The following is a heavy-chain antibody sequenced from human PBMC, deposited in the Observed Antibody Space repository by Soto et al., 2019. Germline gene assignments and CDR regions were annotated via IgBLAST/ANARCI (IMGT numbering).Heavy chain of an antibody. CDR1: GFTFSSYS. Sequence: GGSLRLSCAASGFTFSSYSMNWVRQAPGKGLEWVSYISSSSSTIYYADSVKGRFTISRDNAKNSLYLQMNSLRAEDKAVYYCARDKLYDYGDYEAFYWGQGTLVTVSS. V-gene: IGHV3-48*01. D-gene: IGHD4-17*01. CDR3: ARDKLYDYGDYEAFY. CDR2: ISSSSSTI. J-gene: IGHJ4*02.